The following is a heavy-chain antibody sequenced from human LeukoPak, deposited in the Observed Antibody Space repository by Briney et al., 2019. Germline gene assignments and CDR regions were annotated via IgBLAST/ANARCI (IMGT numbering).Heavy chain of an antibody. Sequence: TGGSLRLSCAASGFTFDDYAMHWVRQAPGKGLEWVSGISWNSGSIGYADSVKGRFTISRDNAKNSLYLQMNSLRAEDTALYYCAKAGRPKGAYCGGDCYFTHFDYWGQGTLVTVSS. D-gene: IGHD2-21*02. CDR2: ISWNSGSI. J-gene: IGHJ4*02. CDR3: AKAGRPKGAYCGGDCYFTHFDY. V-gene: IGHV3-9*01. CDR1: GFTFDDYA.